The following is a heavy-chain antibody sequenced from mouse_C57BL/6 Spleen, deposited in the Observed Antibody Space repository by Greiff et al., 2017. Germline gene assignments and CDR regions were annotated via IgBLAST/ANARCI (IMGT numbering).Heavy chain of an antibody. Sequence: VQLVESGAELVRPGASVKLSCKASGYTFTDYYINWVKQRPGQGLEWIARIYPGSGNTYYNEKFKGKATLTAEKSSSTAYMQLSSLTSEDSAVYFCARGSNWDVRDAMDYWGQGTSVTVSS. V-gene: IGHV1-76*01. J-gene: IGHJ4*01. D-gene: IGHD4-1*01. CDR2: IYPGSGNT. CDR1: GYTFTDYY. CDR3: ARGSNWDVRDAMDY.